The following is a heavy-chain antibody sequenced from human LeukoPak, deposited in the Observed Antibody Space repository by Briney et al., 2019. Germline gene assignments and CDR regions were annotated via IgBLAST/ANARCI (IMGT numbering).Heavy chain of an antibody. D-gene: IGHD2-15*01. J-gene: IGHJ4*02. CDR1: GFNVRSNY. CDR2: IYSDGST. V-gene: IGHV3-53*01. Sequence: GGSLRLSCVASGFNVRSNYMSWVRQAPGKGLEWVSVIYSDGSTYYSESVRGRFTISRDDPKNTVYLQMNSLRAEDTAVYYCTRDCFTGGGYFDYWGQGALVVVSS. CDR3: TRDCFTGGGYFDY.